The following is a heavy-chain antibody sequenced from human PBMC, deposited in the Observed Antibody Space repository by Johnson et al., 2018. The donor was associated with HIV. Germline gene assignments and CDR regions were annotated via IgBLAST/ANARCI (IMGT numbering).Heavy chain of an antibody. D-gene: IGHD5-24*01. CDR3: AKDRRDGYNYGGGAFDI. CDR1: GFTFSNYA. J-gene: IGHJ3*02. V-gene: IGHV3-30-3*01. CDR2: ISYDGSNK. Sequence: QMLLVESGGGVVQPGRSLRLSCPASGFTFSNYAMHWVRQAPGKGLEWVAVISYDGSNKYYADSVKGRFTISRDNSKNTLYLQMNSLRAEDTAVYYCAKDRRDGYNYGGGAFDIWGQGTMVTVSS.